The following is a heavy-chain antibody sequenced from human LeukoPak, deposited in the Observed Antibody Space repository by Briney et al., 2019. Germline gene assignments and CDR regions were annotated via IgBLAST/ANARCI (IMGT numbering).Heavy chain of an antibody. CDR2: IYHSGGT. CDR3: ARSSTVTTFRYFQH. CDR1: GGSIRSDGYY. V-gene: IGHV4-31*03. Sequence: SETLSLTCTVSGGSIRSDGYYWTWIRQHPGKGLEWIGYIYHSGGTHYNPSLKSRVTISVDTSKNQFSLKLSSVTAADTAVYYCARSSTVTTFRYFQHWGQGTLVTVSS. D-gene: IGHD4-17*01. J-gene: IGHJ1*01.